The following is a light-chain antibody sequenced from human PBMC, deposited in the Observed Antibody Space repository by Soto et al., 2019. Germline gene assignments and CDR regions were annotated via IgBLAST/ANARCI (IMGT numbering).Light chain of an antibody. CDR3: QHYNSYGT. CDR1: QSVSSY. V-gene: IGKV3-11*01. CDR2: DAS. Sequence: EIVLTQSPATLSLSPGERAPLYCRASQSVSSYLAWYQQTPGQAPRILIYDASNRATGIPARFSGSGSGTDFTLTISSLQPDDFATYYCQHYNSYGTFGQGTKVDI. J-gene: IGKJ1*01.